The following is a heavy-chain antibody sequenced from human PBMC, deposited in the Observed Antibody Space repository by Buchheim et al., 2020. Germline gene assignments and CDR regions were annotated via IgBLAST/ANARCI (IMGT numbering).Heavy chain of an antibody. CDR2: IWYDGSNK. D-gene: IGHD5-18*01. Sequence: QVQLVESGGGVVQPGRSLRLSCAASGFTFSSYGMHWVRQAPGKGLEWVAVIWYDGSNKYYADSVKGRFTISRDNSKNTLYLLMNSLSAEDTAVYYCARTLWLDTAMVMWCGMDVWGQGTT. CDR1: GFTFSSYG. J-gene: IGHJ6*02. V-gene: IGHV3-33*01. CDR3: ARTLWLDTAMVMWCGMDV.